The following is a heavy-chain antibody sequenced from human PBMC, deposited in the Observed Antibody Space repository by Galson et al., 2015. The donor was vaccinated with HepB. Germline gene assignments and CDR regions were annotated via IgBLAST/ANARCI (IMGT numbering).Heavy chain of an antibody. CDR2: IRSKAYGGTT. D-gene: IGHD3-22*01. Sequence: SLRLSCAASGFTFGDYAMSWFRQAPGKGLEWVGFIRSKAYGGTTEYAASVKGRFTISRDDSKSIAYLQMNSLETEDTAVYYCTRVVDYYDSSGYYLRAKYNWFDPWGQGTLVTVSS. CDR3: TRVVDYYDSSGYYLRAKYNWFDP. CDR1: GFTFGDYA. V-gene: IGHV3-49*03. J-gene: IGHJ5*02.